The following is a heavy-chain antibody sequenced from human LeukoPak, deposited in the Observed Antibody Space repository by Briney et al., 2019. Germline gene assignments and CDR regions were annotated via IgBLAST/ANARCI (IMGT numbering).Heavy chain of an antibody. D-gene: IGHD3-9*01. V-gene: IGHV4-4*07. J-gene: IGHJ3*02. Sequence: PSETLSLTCTVSGGSISSYYWSWIRQPAGKGLEWIGRIYTSGSTNYNPSPKSRVTMSVDTSKNQFSLKLSSVTAADTAVYYCARGMGYDILTGPDAFDIWGQGTMVIVSS. CDR2: IYTSGST. CDR3: ARGMGYDILTGPDAFDI. CDR1: GGSISSYY.